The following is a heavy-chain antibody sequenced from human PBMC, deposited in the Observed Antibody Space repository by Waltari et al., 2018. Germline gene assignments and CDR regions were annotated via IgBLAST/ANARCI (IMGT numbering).Heavy chain of an antibody. CDR1: GGSFSGYY. CDR3: ARAVLMITFGGGFDP. V-gene: IGHV4-34*01. CDR2: INHSGST. J-gene: IGHJ5*02. Sequence: QVQLQQWGAGLLKPSETLSLTCAVYGGSFSGYYWSWIRQPPGKGLEWIGEINHSGSTNDNPSLKSRVTISVDTSKNQFSLKLSSVTAADTAVYYCARAVLMITFGGGFDPWGQGTLVTVSS. D-gene: IGHD3-16*01.